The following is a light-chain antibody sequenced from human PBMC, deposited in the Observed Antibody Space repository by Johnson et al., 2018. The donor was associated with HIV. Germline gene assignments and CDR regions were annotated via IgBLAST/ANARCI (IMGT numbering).Light chain of an antibody. J-gene: IGLJ1*01. CDR2: DNN. V-gene: IGLV1-51*01. CDR1: RSDIENKY. Sequence: QSVLSQPPSVSAAPGQKVTISCSGNRSDIENKYVSCHQQFPGTAPKFLIYDNNKRPPGIPDRFSCSNTGPSPTLGITGTPTGDEADDYCGIWDSSLSAYVFGTGTKVTVL. CDR3: GIWDSSLSAYV.